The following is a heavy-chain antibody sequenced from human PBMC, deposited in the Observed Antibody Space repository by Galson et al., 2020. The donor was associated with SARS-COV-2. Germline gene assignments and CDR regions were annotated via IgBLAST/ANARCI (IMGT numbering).Heavy chain of an antibody. CDR3: ARDPSSPRITIFGVVTDDYYYGMDV. Sequence: TGGSLRLSCAASGFTFSSYSMNWVRQAPGKGLEWVSSISSSSSYIYYADSVKGRFTISRDNAKNSLYLQMNSLRAEDTAVYYCARDPSSPRITIFGVVTDDYYYGMDVWGQGTTVTVSS. V-gene: IGHV3-21*01. CDR2: ISSSSSYI. D-gene: IGHD3-3*01. CDR1: GFTFSSYS. J-gene: IGHJ6*02.